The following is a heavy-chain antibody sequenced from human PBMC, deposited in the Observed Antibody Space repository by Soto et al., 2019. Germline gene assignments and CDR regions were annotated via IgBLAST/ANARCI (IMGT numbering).Heavy chain of an antibody. D-gene: IGHD5-18*01. CDR3: ARDTIQLWPHYGMDV. Sequence: PVGSLRLSCAASGFTFSSYGMHWVRQAPGKGLEWVAVIWYDGSNKYYADSVKGRFTISRDNSKNTLYLQMNSLRAEDTAVYYCARDTIQLWPHYGMDVWGQGTTVTVSS. J-gene: IGHJ6*02. CDR1: GFTFSSYG. V-gene: IGHV3-33*01. CDR2: IWYDGSNK.